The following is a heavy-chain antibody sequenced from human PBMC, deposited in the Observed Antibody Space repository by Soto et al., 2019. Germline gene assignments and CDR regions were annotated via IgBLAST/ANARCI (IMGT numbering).Heavy chain of an antibody. CDR2: INTAGTTT. V-gene: IGHV3-74*01. D-gene: IGHD4-17*01. J-gene: IGHJ4*02. CDR1: GFSFSTYW. CDR3: AGGGGDYGDYLDY. Sequence: ELQLVESGGGLVQPGGSLRLSCVASGFSFSTYWMHWVRQAPGKGLVWVSRINTAGTTTPYADSVTGRFTISRDNANNTLYLQMNSLGAEDTAVYFCAGGGGDYGDYLDYWGQGALVTVSS.